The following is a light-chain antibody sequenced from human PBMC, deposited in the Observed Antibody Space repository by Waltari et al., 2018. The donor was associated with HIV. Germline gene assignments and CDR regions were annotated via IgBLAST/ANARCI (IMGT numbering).Light chain of an antibody. CDR3: SSYTSSSTWV. Sequence: QSALAQPAPVSGSPGQSITISCTGTSRDVGGDNYVPWYQQHPGKAPKLMIYDVSKRPSGVSNRFSGSKSGNTASLTISGLQAEDEADYYCSSYTSSSTWVFGGGTKLTVL. CDR1: SRDVGGDNY. V-gene: IGLV2-14*01. CDR2: DVS. J-gene: IGLJ3*02.